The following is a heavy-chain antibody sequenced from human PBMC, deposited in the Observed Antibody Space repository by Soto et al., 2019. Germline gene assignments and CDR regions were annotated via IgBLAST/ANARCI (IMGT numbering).Heavy chain of an antibody. V-gene: IGHV3-74*01. D-gene: IGHD5-18*01. CDR1: EFTFSSYW. CDR2: INSDGSST. Sequence: EVQLVESGGGLVQPGGSLRLSCAASEFTFSSYWMHWVRQAPGKGLVWVSRINSDGSSTNYADSVKGRFTISRDNAKNXLXXQIDSLRAEDTAVYYCAREGFSYGYGYYYYNGMDVWGQGTTVTVSS. CDR3: AREGFSYGYGYYYYNGMDV. J-gene: IGHJ6*02.